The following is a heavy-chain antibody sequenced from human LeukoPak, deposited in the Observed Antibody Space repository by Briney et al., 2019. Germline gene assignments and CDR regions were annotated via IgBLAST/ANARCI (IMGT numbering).Heavy chain of an antibody. CDR3: ANNRLVVVITYYFDY. CDR2: ISGSGGST. J-gene: IGHJ4*02. D-gene: IGHD3-22*01. CDR1: GFTFSSYA. V-gene: IGHV3-23*01. Sequence: AGGSLRLSCAASGFTFSSYAMSWVRQAPGKGLEWVSAISGSGGSTYYADSVKGRFTISRDNSKNMLYLQMNSLRAEDTAVYYCANNRLVVVITYYFDYWGQGTLVTVSS.